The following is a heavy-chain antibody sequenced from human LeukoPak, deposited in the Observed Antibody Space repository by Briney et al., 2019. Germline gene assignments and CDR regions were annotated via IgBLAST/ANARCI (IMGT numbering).Heavy chain of an antibody. D-gene: IGHD1-14*01. V-gene: IGHV4-30-2*01. J-gene: IGHJ4*02. Sequence: PSGTLSLTCAVSGGSISSGGYSWSWIRQPPGKGLEWIGYIYHSGSTYYNPSLKSRVTISVDRSKNQFSLKLSSVTAADTAVYYCAREDDRKLYIDYWGQGTLVTVSS. CDR1: GGSISSGGYS. CDR2: IYHSGST. CDR3: AREDDRKLYIDY.